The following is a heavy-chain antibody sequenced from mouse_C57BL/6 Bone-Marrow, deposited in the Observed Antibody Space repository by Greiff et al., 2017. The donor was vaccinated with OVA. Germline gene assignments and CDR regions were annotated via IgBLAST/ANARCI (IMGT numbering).Heavy chain of an antibody. CDR2: IYPGDGDT. D-gene: IGHD2-4*01. CDR1: GYAFSSSW. J-gene: IGHJ3*01. V-gene: IGHV1-82*01. Sequence: VQLQQSGPELVKPGASVKISCKASGYAFSSSWMNWVKQRPGKGLEWIGRIYPGDGDTNYNEKFKGKATLTADKSSSTAYMQLSSLTSEDSAVYFCAGYDDDGCAYWGQGTLVTVSA. CDR3: AGYDDDGCAY.